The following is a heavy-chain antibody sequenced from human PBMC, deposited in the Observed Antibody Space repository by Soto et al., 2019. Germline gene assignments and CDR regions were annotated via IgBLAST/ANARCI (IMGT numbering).Heavy chain of an antibody. J-gene: IGHJ6*02. CDR1: GFTFSSYA. CDR3: AKVPPPLYYYYGMDV. CDR2: ISGSGGST. Sequence: PGGSLRLSCAASGFTFSSYAMIWVRQAPGKGLEWVSAISGSGGSTYYADSVKGRFTISRDNSKNTLYLQMNSLRAEDTAVYYCAKVPPPLYYYYGMDVWGQGTTVTVSS. V-gene: IGHV3-23*01.